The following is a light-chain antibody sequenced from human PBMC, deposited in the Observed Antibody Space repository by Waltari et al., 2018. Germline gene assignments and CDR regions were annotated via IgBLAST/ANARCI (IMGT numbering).Light chain of an antibody. Sequence: TQSPAILSVSPGERATLSCRASQSVSSYLAWYQQKPGQAPRLLIYDVSNRATGIPARFSGSGSGTDFTLTISSLESEDFAVYYCQQRGNWPLTFGGGTKVEIK. CDR3: QQRGNWPLT. CDR2: DVS. V-gene: IGKV3-11*01. J-gene: IGKJ4*01. CDR1: QSVSSY.